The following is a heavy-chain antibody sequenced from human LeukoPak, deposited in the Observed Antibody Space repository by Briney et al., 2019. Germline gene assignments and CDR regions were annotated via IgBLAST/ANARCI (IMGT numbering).Heavy chain of an antibody. D-gene: IGHD6-19*01. V-gene: IGHV3-30-3*01. CDR1: AFTFSSYA. CDR3: ARDIGEAGVESLDY. Sequence: QPGRCLRLSCAASAFTFSSYATHWVRHAPGKWLEWVAVISYDGSNKYYADSVKGRFTIARDNSKNTLYLQMNSLRAEDTAVYYCARDIGEAGVESLDYWGQGTLVTVSS. J-gene: IGHJ4*02. CDR2: ISYDGSNK.